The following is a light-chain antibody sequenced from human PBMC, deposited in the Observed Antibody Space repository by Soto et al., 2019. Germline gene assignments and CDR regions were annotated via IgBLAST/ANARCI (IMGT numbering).Light chain of an antibody. CDR3: QQYNQWPLT. CDR2: GAS. CDR1: QSVNIY. J-gene: IGKJ4*01. Sequence: ETVMTQYPATLSVSPGERATLSCRAGQSVNIYLAWYQQKPGQAPRLLIRGASARATGIPARFSGSGSGTEFTLTISSLQSEDFAVYYCQQYNQWPLTFGGGTKVEI. V-gene: IGKV3-15*01.